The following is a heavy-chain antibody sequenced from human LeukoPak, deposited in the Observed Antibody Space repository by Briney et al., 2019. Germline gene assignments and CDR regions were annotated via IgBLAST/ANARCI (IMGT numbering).Heavy chain of an antibody. D-gene: IGHD3-3*01. CDR2: INPSGGST. Sequence: GASVKVSCKASGYTFTSYYMHWVRQAPGQGLEWMGIINPSGGSTSYAQKFQGRVTMTGDMSTSTVYMELSSLRSEDTAVYYCARDNQAPAYYDFWSGYSHPDYWGQGTLVTVSS. CDR1: GYTFTSYY. V-gene: IGHV1-46*01. J-gene: IGHJ4*02. CDR3: ARDNQAPAYYDFWSGYSHPDY.